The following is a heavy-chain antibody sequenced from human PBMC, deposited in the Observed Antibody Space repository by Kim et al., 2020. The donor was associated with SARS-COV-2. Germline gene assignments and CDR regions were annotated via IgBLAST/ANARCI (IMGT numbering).Heavy chain of an antibody. D-gene: IGHD4-17*01. J-gene: IGHJ3*02. CDR3: ARDLTTVTPDDAFDI. Sequence: ASVKVSCKASGYTFTSYGISWVRQAPGQGLEWMGWISAYNGNTNYAQKLQGRVTMTTDTSTSTAYMELRSLRSDDTAVYYCARDLTTVTPDDAFDIWGQGTMVTVSS. CDR1: GYTFTSYG. CDR2: ISAYNGNT. V-gene: IGHV1-18*01.